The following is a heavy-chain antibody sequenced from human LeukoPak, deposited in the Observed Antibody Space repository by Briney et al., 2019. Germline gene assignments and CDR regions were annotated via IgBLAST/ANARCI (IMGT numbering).Heavy chain of an antibody. V-gene: IGHV3-23*01. CDR1: GVTLSTYA. CDR2: ISSSGSGDNT. Sequence: GGSLRLSCAASGVTLSTYAMSWARQAPGKGLEWVSGISSSGSGDNTYYADSVKGRFTISRDNSKNTLYLQMNSLRAEDTAVYYCAKDRGERGDVVVIDYWGQGTLVTVSS. J-gene: IGHJ4*02. CDR3: AKDRGERGDVVVIDY. D-gene: IGHD3-22*01.